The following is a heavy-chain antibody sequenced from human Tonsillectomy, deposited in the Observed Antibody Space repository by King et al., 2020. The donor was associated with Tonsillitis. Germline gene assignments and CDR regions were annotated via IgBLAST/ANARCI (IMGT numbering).Heavy chain of an antibody. CDR2: IYYSGNT. D-gene: IGHD2-21*01. CDR1: GGSISSGDYY. CDR3: ASILSVPYNWFDP. V-gene: IGHV4-30-4*01. J-gene: IGHJ5*02. Sequence: QLQESGPGLVKPSQTLSLTCTVSGGSISSGDYYWSWIRQPPGKGLEWIGYIYYSGNTYYNPSLKSRVTMSVDTSKNQFSLNLSSVTAADTAVYYCASILSVPYNWFDPWGQGPLVTVSS.